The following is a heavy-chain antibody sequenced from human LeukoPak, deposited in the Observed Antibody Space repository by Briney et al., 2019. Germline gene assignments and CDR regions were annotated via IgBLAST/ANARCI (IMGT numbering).Heavy chain of an antibody. Sequence: SETLSLTCTVSGYSISSGYYWGWIRQPPGKGLEWIGSIYHSGSTYYNPSLKSRVTISVDTSKNQFSLKLSSVTAADTAVYYCARAGERGIMAYFQHWGQGTLVTVSS. CDR2: IYHSGST. D-gene: IGHD3-10*01. V-gene: IGHV4-38-2*02. CDR1: GYSISSGYY. J-gene: IGHJ1*01. CDR3: ARAGERGIMAYFQH.